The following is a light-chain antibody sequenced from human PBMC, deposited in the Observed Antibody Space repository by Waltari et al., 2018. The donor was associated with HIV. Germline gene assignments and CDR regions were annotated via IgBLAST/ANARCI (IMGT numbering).Light chain of an antibody. J-gene: IGLJ3*02. CDR2: GGA. V-gene: IGLV1-40*01. CDR3: QSYDRSLDWV. CDR1: SSNIGAGYY. Sequence: QSVLTQPPSVSGAPGQRITISCTGSSSNIGAGYYVHWYQQLPGTAPKLLIYGGANRPSGVPDRFSASKSGTSASLAISGLQAEDEADYFCQSYDRSLDWVFGGGTKLTVL.